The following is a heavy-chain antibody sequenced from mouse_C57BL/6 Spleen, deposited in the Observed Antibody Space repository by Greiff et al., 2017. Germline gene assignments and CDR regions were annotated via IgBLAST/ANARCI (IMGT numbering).Heavy chain of an antibody. D-gene: IGHD2-5*01. V-gene: IGHV1-82*01. CDR1: GYAFSSSW. Sequence: VQLQESGPELVKPGASVKISCKASGYAFSSSWMNWVKQRPGKGLEWIGRIYPGDGDTNYNGPFKGKATLTADQSSSTAYMQRSSRTSEDSAVYFCARGVTCDYWGQGTTLTVSS. J-gene: IGHJ2*01. CDR3: ARGVTCDY. CDR2: IYPGDGDT.